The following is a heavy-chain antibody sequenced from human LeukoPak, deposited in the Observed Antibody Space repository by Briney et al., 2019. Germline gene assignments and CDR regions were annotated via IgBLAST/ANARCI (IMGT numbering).Heavy chain of an antibody. J-gene: IGHJ5*02. D-gene: IGHD3-9*01. V-gene: IGHV5-10-1*01. CDR3: ARHPPPTYYDILTGYYSYNWFDP. CDR1: GYSFTSYW. CDR2: IDPSDSST. Sequence: GEPLKISCKGSGYSFTSYWISWVRQMPGKGLEWMGRIDPSDSSTNYSPSFQGHVTISADKSISTAYLQWSSLKASDTAMYYCARHPPPTYYDILTGYYSYNWFDPWGQGTLVTVSS.